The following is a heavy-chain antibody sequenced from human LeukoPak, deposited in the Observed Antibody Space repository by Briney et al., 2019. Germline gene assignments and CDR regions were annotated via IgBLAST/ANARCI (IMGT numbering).Heavy chain of an antibody. Sequence: ASVKVSCKASGYTFTGYYMHLVRQAPGQGLEWKGWINTNSGGTNYAQKFEGRGTMIRDTSISTAYMELSRRMCDDTAALYCCGGNLERALDFDYWGQGTLVTVSS. J-gene: IGHJ4*02. V-gene: IGHV1-2*02. CDR2: INTNSGGT. D-gene: IGHD1-1*01. CDR3: CGGNLERALDFDY. CDR1: GYTFTGYY.